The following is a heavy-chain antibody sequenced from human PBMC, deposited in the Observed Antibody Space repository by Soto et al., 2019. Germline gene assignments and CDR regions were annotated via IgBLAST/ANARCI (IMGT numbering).Heavy chain of an antibody. V-gene: IGHV3-33*01. CDR3: ARDETAADYYYYGMDV. CDR2: IWYDGSNK. J-gene: IGHJ6*02. D-gene: IGHD6-13*01. Sequence: PGGSLRLSCAASGFTFSSYGMHWVRQAPGKGLEWVAVIWYDGSNKYYADSVKGRFTISRDNSKNTLYLQMNSLRAEDTAVYYCARDETAADYYYYGMDVWGQGTTVTVSS. CDR1: GFTFSSYG.